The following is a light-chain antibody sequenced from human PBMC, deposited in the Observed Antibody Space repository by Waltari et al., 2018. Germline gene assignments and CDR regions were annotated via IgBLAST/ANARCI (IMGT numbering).Light chain of an antibody. CDR3: QQYYQWPWT. V-gene: IGKV3-15*01. CDR2: GTS. J-gene: IGKJ1*01. Sequence: VMTQSPATLSMSPGERATLSCRASQSVSGQVAWYQHKVGQAPRSLMFGTSIRARGVPGIFSGSGSGTEFTLTITNLRSEDFAVYYCQQYYQWPWTFGQGTKVEIK. CDR1: QSVSGQ.